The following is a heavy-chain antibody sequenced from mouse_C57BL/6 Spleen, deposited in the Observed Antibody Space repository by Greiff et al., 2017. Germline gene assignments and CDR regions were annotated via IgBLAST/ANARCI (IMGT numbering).Heavy chain of an antibody. CDR2: ISDGGSYT. J-gene: IGHJ2*01. CDR3: ARGGAPFDY. V-gene: IGHV5-4*01. Sequence: EVQGVESGGGLVKPGGSLKLSCAASGFTFSSYAMSWVRQTPEKRLEWVATISDGGSYTYYPDNVKGRFTISRDNAKNNLYLQMSHLKSEDTAMYYCARGGAPFDYWGQGTTLTVSS. CDR1: GFTFSSYA.